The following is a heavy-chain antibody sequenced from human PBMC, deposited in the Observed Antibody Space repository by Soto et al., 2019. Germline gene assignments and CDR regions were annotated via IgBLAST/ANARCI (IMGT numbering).Heavy chain of an antibody. V-gene: IGHV4-59*01. CDR2: IYYSGST. CDR1: GGSISSYY. J-gene: IGHJ4*02. CDR3: ASYGSGSYYFFDY. Sequence: SETLSLTCTVSGGSISSYYWSWIRQPTGKGLEWIGYIYYSGSTNYNPSLKSRVTISVDTSKNQFSLKLSSVTAADTAVYYCASYGSGSYYFFDYWGQGTLVTVSS. D-gene: IGHD3-10*01.